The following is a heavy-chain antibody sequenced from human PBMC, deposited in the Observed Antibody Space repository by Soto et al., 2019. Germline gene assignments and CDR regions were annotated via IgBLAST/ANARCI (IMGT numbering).Heavy chain of an antibody. CDR1: GFTFSSYA. CDR2: IKAGGDDT. D-gene: IGHD5-12*01. CDR3: KRDVVASSPPGADY. V-gene: IGHV3-23*01. Sequence: EVQLLGSGGGLVRHGGSLRLSCAASGFTFSSYAMSWVRQTPGKGLEWVSAIKAGGDDTYYADSVKGRFTISRDNSKNILYLQMNSLTGEDTAMYYCKRDVVASSPPGADYWGQGTLVTVSS. J-gene: IGHJ4*02.